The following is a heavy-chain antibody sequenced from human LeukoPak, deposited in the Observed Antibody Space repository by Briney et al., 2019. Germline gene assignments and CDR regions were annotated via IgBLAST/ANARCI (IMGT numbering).Heavy chain of an antibody. CDR1: GFTFSRYW. CDR2: ISPDGSST. V-gene: IGHV3-74*01. J-gene: IGHJ4*02. CDR3: VRNFGDGFDY. Sequence: GGSLRLSCAASGFTFSRYWIYWVRQAPGKGLVWVSRISPDGSSTAYADSVKGRFTISRDNAKKSVDLQMNSLSAEDTSVYYCVRNFGDGFDYWGQGTMVIVSS. D-gene: IGHD4-17*01.